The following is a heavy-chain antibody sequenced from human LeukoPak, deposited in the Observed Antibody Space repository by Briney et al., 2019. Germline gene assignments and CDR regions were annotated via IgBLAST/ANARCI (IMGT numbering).Heavy chain of an antibody. J-gene: IGHJ4*02. CDR1: GFTLSSYA. D-gene: IGHD1-1*01. CDR3: VRHRTASDY. CDR2: ITPRGDYI. V-gene: IGHV3-21*01. Sequence: KAGGSLRLSCVVSGFTLSSYAMSWVRQAPGKGLEWVSSITPRGDYIYYADSLKGRFTISRDNAKNSLYLQMSSLRAEDTAVYYCVRHRTASDYWGQGALVTVSS.